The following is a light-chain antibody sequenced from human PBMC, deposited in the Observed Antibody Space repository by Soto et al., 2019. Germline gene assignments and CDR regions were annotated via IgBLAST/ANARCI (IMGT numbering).Light chain of an antibody. CDR3: QQYGSSPET. Sequence: EIVLTQFPGTLSLSPGERATLSCRASQSVISTYFAWYQHKPGQASRLLIYATSTRAAGVPDRFSGSGSGTDFTLTISRLEPEDFALYYCQQYGSSPETFGQGTKLEI. J-gene: IGKJ2*01. V-gene: IGKV3-20*01. CDR1: QSVISTY. CDR2: ATS.